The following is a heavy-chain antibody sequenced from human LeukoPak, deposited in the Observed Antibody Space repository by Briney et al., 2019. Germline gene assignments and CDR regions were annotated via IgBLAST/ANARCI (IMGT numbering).Heavy chain of an antibody. Sequence: ASVKVSCKASGYTFTRYNMRWVRQGPGQGLEWMGIITPSGGGTSYAQKFQGRVTMTRDTSTSTVYMELSSLISEDTAVYYCARDSSNWSFDYWGQGTLVTVSS. J-gene: IGHJ4*02. D-gene: IGHD6-13*01. CDR1: GYTFTRYN. V-gene: IGHV1-46*01. CDR3: ARDSSNWSFDY. CDR2: ITPSGGGT.